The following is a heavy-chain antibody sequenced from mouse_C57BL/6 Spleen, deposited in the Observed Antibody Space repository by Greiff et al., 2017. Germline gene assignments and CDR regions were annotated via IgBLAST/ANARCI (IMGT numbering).Heavy chain of an antibody. J-gene: IGHJ3*01. CDR2: IDPNSGGT. CDR1: GYTFTSYW. V-gene: IGHV1-72*01. CDR3: AREGGFITTVVAPAY. D-gene: IGHD1-1*01. Sequence: QVQLKQPGAELVKPGASVKLSCKASGYTFTSYWMHWVKQRPGRGLEWIGRIDPNSGGTKYNEKFKSKATLTVDKPSSTAYMQLSSLTSEDSAVYYCAREGGFITTVVAPAYWGQGTLVTVSA.